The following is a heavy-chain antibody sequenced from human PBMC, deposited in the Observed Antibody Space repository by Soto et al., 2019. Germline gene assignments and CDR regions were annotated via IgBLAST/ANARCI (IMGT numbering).Heavy chain of an antibody. CDR3: AAGGGGGNY. D-gene: IGHD3-16*01. CDR2: IYHRGSI. V-gene: IGHV4-4*02. CDR1: GGSVTNDNW. J-gene: IGHJ4*02. Sequence: QVQLQESGPGLVKPSGTLSLTCAVSGGSVTNDNWWSWVRQPPGKGLEWIGEIYHRGSINYNPSLKSRVTISKDNPNNPFSLKLNCVTAADTAVYYCAAGGGGGNYWGQGTLVTVSS.